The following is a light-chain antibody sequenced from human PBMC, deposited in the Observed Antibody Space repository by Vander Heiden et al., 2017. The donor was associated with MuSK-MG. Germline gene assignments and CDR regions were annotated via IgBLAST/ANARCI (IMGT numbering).Light chain of an antibody. J-gene: IGKJ2*01. CDR3: QQYNSYSLYT. V-gene: IGKV1-5*03. Sequence: DIQITQSPSTLSASVGHRVTIPCRAIQSLSIWFACYQQKPGNDPKLLIYKASSLESGVPSRFSGSGSGTEFTLTISSLQPDDFATYYCQQYNSYSLYTFGQGTKLEIK. CDR1: QSLSIW. CDR2: KAS.